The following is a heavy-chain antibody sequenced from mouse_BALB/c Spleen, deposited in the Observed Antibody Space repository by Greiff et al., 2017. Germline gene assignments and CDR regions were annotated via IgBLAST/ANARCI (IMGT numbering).Heavy chain of an antibody. CDR1: GYTFTDYA. D-gene: IGHD1-1*01. Sequence: VHVKQSGPELVRPGVSVKISCKGSGYTFTDYAMHWVKQSHAKSLEWIGVISTYYGNTNYNQKFKGKATMTVDKSSSTAYMELARLTSEDSAIYYCARSRVYGSSSFAYWGQGTLVTVSA. J-gene: IGHJ3*01. CDR2: ISTYYGNT. CDR3: ARSRVYGSSSFAY. V-gene: IGHV1-67*01.